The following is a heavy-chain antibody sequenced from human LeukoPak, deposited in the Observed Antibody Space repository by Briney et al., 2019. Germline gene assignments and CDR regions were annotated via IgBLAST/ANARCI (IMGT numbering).Heavy chain of an antibody. Sequence: SETLSLTCAVYGGSFSGYYWNWIRQPPGKGLEWIGEISHSGSTNYNPSLKSRVTISIDTSKNQFSLKLSSVTAADTAVYYCARDWGYYGMDVWGKGTTVTVSS. CDR3: ARDWGYYGMDV. CDR2: ISHSGST. D-gene: IGHD3/OR15-3a*01. V-gene: IGHV4-34*01. CDR1: GGSFSGYY. J-gene: IGHJ6*04.